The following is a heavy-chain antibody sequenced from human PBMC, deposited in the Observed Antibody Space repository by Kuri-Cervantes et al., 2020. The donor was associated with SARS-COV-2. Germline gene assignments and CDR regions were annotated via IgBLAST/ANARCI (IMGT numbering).Heavy chain of an antibody. CDR2: IIPIFGTA. CDR3: ARDALGRGMDV. CDR1: GYTFTSYY. J-gene: IGHJ6*02. D-gene: IGHD3-16*01. V-gene: IGHV1-69*13. Sequence: SVKVSCKASGYTFTSYYMHWVRQAPGQGLEWMGGIIPIFGTANYAQKFQGRVTITADESTSTAYMELSSLRSEDTAVYYCARDALGRGMDVWGQGNTVTVSS.